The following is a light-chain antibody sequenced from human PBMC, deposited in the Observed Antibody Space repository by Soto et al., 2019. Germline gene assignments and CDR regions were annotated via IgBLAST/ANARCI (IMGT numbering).Light chain of an antibody. CDR1: QGISNY. J-gene: IGKJ1*01. CDR3: LQDNSFPRT. CDR2: RAS. Sequence: DIQMTQSPSAMSASVGDRVTITCRASQGISNYLAWFQHKPGKVPKRLIYRASSLQSGVSSRFSGSGSGTEFTLTISSLQPEDFATYYCLQDNSFPRTFGQGTRVEIK. V-gene: IGKV1-17*03.